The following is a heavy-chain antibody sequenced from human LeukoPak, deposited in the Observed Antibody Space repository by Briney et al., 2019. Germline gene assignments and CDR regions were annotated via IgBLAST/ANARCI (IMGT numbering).Heavy chain of an antibody. Sequence: SETLSLTCTVSGGSISSYYSSWIRQPPGKGLEWIGYIYYSGSTNYNPSLKSRVTISVDTSKNQFSLKLSSVTAADTGVYYCARGKIGSRRAYYYHYMDVWGKGTTVTVSS. D-gene: IGHD1-14*01. V-gene: IGHV4-59*01. J-gene: IGHJ6*03. CDR2: IYYSGST. CDR1: GGSISSYY. CDR3: ARGKIGSRRAYYYHYMDV.